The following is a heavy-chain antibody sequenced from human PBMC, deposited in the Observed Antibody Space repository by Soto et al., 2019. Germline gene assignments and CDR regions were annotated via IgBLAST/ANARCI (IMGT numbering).Heavy chain of an antibody. V-gene: IGHV5-51*01. CDR3: ARRIKDDSGSLQYYSAFDD. Sequence: PGESLKIPCQASGYTFSKYWIAWVPQMPGKGLEDVGIGYPCGSHTRYSPSFQGQVPISVDTSTSTPDMQCSSLKTSDSARFYCARRIKDDSGSLQYYSAFDDWGRGTKVTVSS. J-gene: IGHJ6*02. CDR1: GYTFSKYW. CDR2: GYPCGSHT. D-gene: IGHD3-10*01.